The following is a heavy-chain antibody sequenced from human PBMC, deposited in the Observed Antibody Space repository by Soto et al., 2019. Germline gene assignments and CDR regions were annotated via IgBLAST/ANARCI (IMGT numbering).Heavy chain of an antibody. CDR1: GYGFTSYW. J-gene: IGHJ6*02. Sequence: WDSLKISCNGSGYGFTSYWISWVRQMPGKGLGWMGRIDPSDSYTNYSPSFQGHVTILADKSISTAYLQWSSLKASDTAMYSCARQSRYYYDSSGGMDVWGQGTTVTVSS. D-gene: IGHD3-22*01. CDR3: ARQSRYYYDSSGGMDV. CDR2: IDPSDSYT. V-gene: IGHV5-10-1*01.